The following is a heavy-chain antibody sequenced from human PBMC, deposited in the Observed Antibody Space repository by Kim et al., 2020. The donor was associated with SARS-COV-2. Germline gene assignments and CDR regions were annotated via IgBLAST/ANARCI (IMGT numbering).Heavy chain of an antibody. CDR1: GFTFSNYG. Sequence: GGSLRLSCAASGFTFSNYGMHWVRQAPGKGLEWVALISYDGSNKLNADSVKGRFTISRDNSKNTVFLQMNSLRAEDTAVYYCASNPDFWGQGTLVTVSS. CDR3: ASNPDF. CDR2: ISYDGSNK. V-gene: IGHV3-30*03. J-gene: IGHJ4*02.